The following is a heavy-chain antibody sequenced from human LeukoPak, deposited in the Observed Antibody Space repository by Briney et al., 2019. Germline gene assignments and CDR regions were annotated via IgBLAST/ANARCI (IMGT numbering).Heavy chain of an antibody. CDR2: INSDGSWT. V-gene: IGHV3-74*01. J-gene: IGHJ1*01. CDR3: ARLKYGSPQH. D-gene: IGHD1-26*01. Sequence: GGSLRLSCAASGNYWMHWVRQAPGKGLVWVSHINSDGSWTGYADSVKGRFTISKDNAKNTVYLQMNSLRAEDTAVYYCARLKYGSPQHWGQGTLVTVSS. CDR1: GNYW.